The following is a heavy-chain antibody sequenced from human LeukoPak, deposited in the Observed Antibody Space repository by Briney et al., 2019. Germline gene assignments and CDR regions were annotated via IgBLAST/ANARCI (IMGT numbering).Heavy chain of an antibody. CDR3: ARTHGMDV. J-gene: IGHJ6*02. CDR1: GFTFSSHG. V-gene: IGHV3-33*03. Sequence: GRSLRLSCAASGFTFSSHGMHWVRQAPGKGLEWVAVIWYDGSKKYHADSVRGRFTISRDNAKNSLYLQMNSLRAEDTAVYYCARTHGMDVWGQGTTVTVSS. D-gene: IGHD3/OR15-3a*01. CDR2: IWYDGSKK.